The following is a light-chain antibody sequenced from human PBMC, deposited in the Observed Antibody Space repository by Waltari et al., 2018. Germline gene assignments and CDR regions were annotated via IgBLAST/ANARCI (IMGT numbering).Light chain of an antibody. CDR2: DAS. J-gene: IGKJ3*01. CDR3: HQYADSPVT. V-gene: IGKV3-20*01. Sequence: EIVLTQSPGTLSLSPGDGATPSCRASQIVRSDYVGWYQQKPGQAPRLLIFDASYRATGIPDRFSGSGSGTDFTLTINSVEPEDFATYYCHQYADSPVTFGPGTKVDFK. CDR1: QIVRSDY.